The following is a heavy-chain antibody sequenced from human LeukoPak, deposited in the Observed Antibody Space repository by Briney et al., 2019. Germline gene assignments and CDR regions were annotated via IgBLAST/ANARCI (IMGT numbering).Heavy chain of an antibody. Sequence: ASVKVSCKTSGYTFTNFDINWVRQASGHGLEWMGWMNPNSGNTGYAQKFQGRVTITRSTSISTAYMELSSMRSEDTAVYYCARSPSWNYNRYHYYYVDVWGRGTTVTVSS. CDR3: ARSPSWNYNRYHYYYVDV. D-gene: IGHD1-7*01. CDR2: MNPNSGNT. J-gene: IGHJ6*03. V-gene: IGHV1-8*03. CDR1: GYTFTNFD.